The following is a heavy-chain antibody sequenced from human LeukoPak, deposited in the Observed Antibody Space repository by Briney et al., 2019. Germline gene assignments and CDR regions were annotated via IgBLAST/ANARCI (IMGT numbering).Heavy chain of an antibody. CDR3: ARELRPFAAAATGNAFDI. CDR1: GGSFSASY. Sequence: SETLSLTCGVHGGSFSASYWTWIRQPPGKGLEWIGEINHSGSTNYNPSLKSRVTISVDTSKNQFSVKLTSVTAADTAVYYCARELRPFAAAATGNAFDIWGQGTMVTVSS. D-gene: IGHD6-13*01. V-gene: IGHV4-34*01. CDR2: INHSGST. J-gene: IGHJ3*02.